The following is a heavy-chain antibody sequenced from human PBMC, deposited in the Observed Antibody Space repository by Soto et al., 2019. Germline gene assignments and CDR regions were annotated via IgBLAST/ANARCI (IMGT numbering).Heavy chain of an antibody. J-gene: IGHJ6*02. CDR3: AREPPGGKYCSITSCYDRYYYGMDV. CDR2: INPSGGST. CDR1: GYTFTSYY. D-gene: IGHD2-2*01. Sequence: ASVKVSCKASGYTFTSYYMHWVRQAPGQGLEWMGIINPSGGSTSYAQKFQGRVTMTRDTSTSTVYMELSSLRSEDTAVYYCAREPPGGKYCSITSCYDRYYYGMDVWGQGTTVTGSS. V-gene: IGHV1-46*01.